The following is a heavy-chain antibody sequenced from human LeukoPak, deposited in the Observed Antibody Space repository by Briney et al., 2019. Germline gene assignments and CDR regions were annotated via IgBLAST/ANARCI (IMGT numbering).Heavy chain of an antibody. CDR2: INPNSGGT. CDR3: AREEVGGYCSSTSCSGYFDH. V-gene: IGHV1-2*02. CDR1: GYTFTGYY. J-gene: IGHJ4*02. Sequence: ASVKVSCKASGYTFTGYYMHWVRQAPGQGLEWMGWINPNSGGTNYAQKFQGRVTMTRDTSISTAYMELSRLRSDDTAVYYCAREEVGGYCSSTSCSGYFDHWGQGTLVTVSS. D-gene: IGHD2-2*03.